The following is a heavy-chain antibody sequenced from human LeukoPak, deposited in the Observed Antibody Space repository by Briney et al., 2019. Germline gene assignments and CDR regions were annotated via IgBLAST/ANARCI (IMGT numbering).Heavy chain of an antibody. Sequence: PSETLSLTCTVSGVSISSHYWSWIRQPPGKGLEWIGYIYYSGSTNYNPSLKSRLTISVDPSKNQSSLKLSSVTAADTAVYYCARVSVRRYYDSSGYFFDYWGQGTLVTVSS. CDR3: ARVSVRRYYDSSGYFFDY. CDR1: GVSISSHY. J-gene: IGHJ4*02. D-gene: IGHD3-22*01. V-gene: IGHV4-59*11. CDR2: IYYSGST.